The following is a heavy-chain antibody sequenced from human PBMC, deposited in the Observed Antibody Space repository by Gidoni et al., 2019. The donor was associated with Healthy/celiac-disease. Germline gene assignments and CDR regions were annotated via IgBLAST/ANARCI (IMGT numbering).Heavy chain of an antibody. J-gene: IGHJ4*02. D-gene: IGHD6-13*01. V-gene: IGHV3-30*18. CDR3: AKDGPSSSLFDY. CDR1: VFTFSSYG. CDR2: ISYDGSNK. Sequence: QVQLVESGGGVVQPGRSLRLSCAASVFTFSSYGMHWVRQAPGKGLEWVAVISYDGSNKYYADSVKGRFTISRDNSKNTLYLQMNSLRAEDTAVYYCAKDGPSSSLFDYWGQGTLVTVSS.